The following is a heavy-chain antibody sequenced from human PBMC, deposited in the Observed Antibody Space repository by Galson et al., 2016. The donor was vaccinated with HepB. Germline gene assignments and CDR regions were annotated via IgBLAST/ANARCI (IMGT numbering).Heavy chain of an antibody. CDR1: GASITNTNYY. D-gene: IGHD6-13*01. CDR2: IYYRGST. Sequence: LSLTCSVSGASITNTNYYWGWIRQPPGKGLEWIGSIYYRGSTYYTPSLKSRDTKSVDTSKNQFSLKLSSVTAADTAVYYCVAGYSSSWTGVDYWGQGTLVTVSS. J-gene: IGHJ4*02. V-gene: IGHV4-39*01. CDR3: VAGYSSSWTGVDY.